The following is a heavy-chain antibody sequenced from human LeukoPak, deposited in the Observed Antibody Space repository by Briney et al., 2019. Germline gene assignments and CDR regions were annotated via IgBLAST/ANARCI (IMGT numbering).Heavy chain of an antibody. D-gene: IGHD6-19*01. CDR1: GLTVSSY. Sequence: GGSLRLSCAASGLTVSSYMSWVRQAPGKGLEWVSVIYSGGSTYYADSVKGRFTISRDNSKNTLYLQMGSLRAEDMAVYYCARDELGDSSGWVHYWGQGTLVTVSS. V-gene: IGHV3-66*01. J-gene: IGHJ4*02. CDR2: IYSGGST. CDR3: ARDELGDSSGWVHY.